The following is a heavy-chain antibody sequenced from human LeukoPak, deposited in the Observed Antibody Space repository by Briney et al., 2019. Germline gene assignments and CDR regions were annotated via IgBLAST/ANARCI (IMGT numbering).Heavy chain of an antibody. Sequence: GGSLRLSCAASGFTVITNDMTWVRQAPGKGLEWVSVLYSDGNTKYADSVQGRFTISRDNSKCTLYLEMSSLSPDDTAVYYCARGVEPLAANTLAYWGQGTLVTVSS. CDR1: GFTVITND. V-gene: IGHV3-53*01. J-gene: IGHJ4*02. CDR3: ARGVEPLAANTLAY. CDR2: LYSDGNT. D-gene: IGHD1-14*01.